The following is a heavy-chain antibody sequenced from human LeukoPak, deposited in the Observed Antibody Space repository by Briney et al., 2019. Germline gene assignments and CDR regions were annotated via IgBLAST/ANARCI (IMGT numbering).Heavy chain of an antibody. Sequence: GGSLRLSCAASGFTFSSFWMHWVRQAPGRGLVWVSRISTDGGTTTYADSVRGRFTISRDNANNTLYLQMNSLRAEDTAVYYCAREIQRTVEMTTNRAFDIWGQGTMVTVSS. CDR1: GFTFSSFW. J-gene: IGHJ3*02. D-gene: IGHD5-24*01. V-gene: IGHV3-74*01. CDR2: ISTDGGTT. CDR3: AREIQRTVEMTTNRAFDI.